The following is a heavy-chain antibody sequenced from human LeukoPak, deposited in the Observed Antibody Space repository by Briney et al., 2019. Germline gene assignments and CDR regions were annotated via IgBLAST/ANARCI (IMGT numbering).Heavy chain of an antibody. D-gene: IGHD2-2*01. Sequence: PSETLSLTCTVSGGSISSGSYYWSWIRQPAGKGLEWIGRIYTSGSTNYNPSLKSRVTISVDTSKNQFSLKLSSVTAADTAVYYCAREGVVPAAIRFDPWGQGTLVTVSS. V-gene: IGHV4-61*02. CDR1: GGSISSGSYY. CDR2: IYTSGST. CDR3: AREGVVPAAIRFDP. J-gene: IGHJ5*02.